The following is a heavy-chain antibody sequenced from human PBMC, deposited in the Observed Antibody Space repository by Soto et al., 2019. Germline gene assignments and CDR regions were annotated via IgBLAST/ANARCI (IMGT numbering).Heavy chain of an antibody. CDR1: GGSISSYY. J-gene: IGHJ5*02. Sequence: SETLSLTCTVSGGSISSYYWSWIRQPPGKGLEWIGYIYYSGSTNYNPSLKSRVTIPVDTSKNQFSLKLSSVTAADTAVYYCARHGITYYYDSSGYSRWFGPWGQGTLVTVSS. D-gene: IGHD3-22*01. V-gene: IGHV4-59*01. CDR2: IYYSGST. CDR3: ARHGITYYYDSSGYSRWFGP.